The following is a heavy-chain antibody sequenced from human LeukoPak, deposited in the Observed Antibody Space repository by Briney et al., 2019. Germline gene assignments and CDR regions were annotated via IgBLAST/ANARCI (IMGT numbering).Heavy chain of an antibody. CDR1: GFVFSKYG. CDR2: IRSEISET. D-gene: IGHD2-21*01. J-gene: IGHJ4*02. CDR3: ARDRDWYRYFDY. Sequence: GGSLRLSCAASGFVFSKYGMHWVRQDPGRGLEWVAFIRSEISETYFAESVKGRFVLSGDNFKKTLSLDMNSLGLEDTPLYYCARDRDWYRYFDYWGQGTPVIVSS. V-gene: IGHV3-30*02.